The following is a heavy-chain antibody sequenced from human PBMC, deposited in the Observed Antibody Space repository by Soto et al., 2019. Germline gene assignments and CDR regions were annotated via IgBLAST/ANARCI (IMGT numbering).Heavy chain of an antibody. J-gene: IGHJ5*02. CDR1: GGIGSNYA. D-gene: IGHD5-18*01. CDR2: IVPKFGTS. Sequence: QEHLVQSGAEVKKPGSSVKVSCRASGGIGSNYAISWVRQAPGQGLEWMGAIVPKFGTSNYAQTFKGRVTISVDKSTNSVYMELSSLTSQDTAIYYCVREMASGYSRTWFDPWGQGTLVTVSS. V-gene: IGHV1-69*06. CDR3: VREMASGYSRTWFDP.